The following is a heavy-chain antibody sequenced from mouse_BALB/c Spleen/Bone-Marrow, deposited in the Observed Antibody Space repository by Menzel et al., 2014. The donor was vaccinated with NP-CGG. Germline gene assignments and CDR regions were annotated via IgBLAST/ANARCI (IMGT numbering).Heavy chain of an antibody. Sequence: QVQLQQSGPELVRPGVSVKISCKDSGYTFTDYAMHWVKQSHAKSLEWIGVISTYSGNTNYNQKFKGKATMTVDKSSSTAYMELARLTSEDSAIYYCASPIYYGNYEGFAYWGQGTLVTVSA. CDR3: ASPIYYGNYEGFAY. D-gene: IGHD2-1*01. V-gene: IGHV1-67*01. J-gene: IGHJ3*01. CDR2: ISTYSGNT. CDR1: GYTFTDYA.